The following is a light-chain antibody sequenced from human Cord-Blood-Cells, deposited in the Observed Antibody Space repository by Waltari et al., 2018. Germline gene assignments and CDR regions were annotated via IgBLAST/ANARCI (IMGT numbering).Light chain of an antibody. Sequence: QSALTQPASVSGSPGQSITIPCTGTSSDVGGYNYVSWYQQHPGKAPKLMIYEVSKRPSGVSNRFSGSTSGNTASLTISGLQAEDEADYYCSSYTSSSTYVFGTGTKVTVL. CDR3: SSYTSSSTYV. V-gene: IGLV2-14*01. J-gene: IGLJ1*01. CDR2: EVS. CDR1: SSDVGGYNY.